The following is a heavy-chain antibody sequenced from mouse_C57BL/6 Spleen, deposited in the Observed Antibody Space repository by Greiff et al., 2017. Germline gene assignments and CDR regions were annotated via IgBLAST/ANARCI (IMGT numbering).Heavy chain of an antibody. V-gene: IGHV5-17*01. CDR3: ARRSMNWYFDV. D-gene: IGHD2-10*02. CDR2: ISSGSSTI. CDR1: GFTFSDYG. J-gene: IGHJ1*03. Sequence: EVKLVESGGGLVKPGGSPKLSCAASGFTFSDYGMHWVRQAPEKGLEWVAYISSGSSTIYYADTVKGRFTISRDNAKNTLFLQMTSLRSEDTAMYYCARRSMNWYFDVWGTGTTVTVSS.